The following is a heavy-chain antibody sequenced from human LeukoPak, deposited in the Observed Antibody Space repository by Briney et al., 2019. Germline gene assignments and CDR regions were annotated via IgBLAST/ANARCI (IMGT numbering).Heavy chain of an antibody. CDR1: GGSISSGDYY. Sequence: PSQTLSLTCTVSGGSISSGDYYWSWIRQPPGKGLEWIGYIYYSGSTYYNPSPKSRVTISVDTSKNQFSLKLSSVTAADTAVYYCARGIYAYYDILTGYHPLDYWGQGTLVTVSS. CDR3: ARGIYAYYDILTGYHPLDY. J-gene: IGHJ4*02. V-gene: IGHV4-30-4*08. D-gene: IGHD3-9*01. CDR2: IYYSGST.